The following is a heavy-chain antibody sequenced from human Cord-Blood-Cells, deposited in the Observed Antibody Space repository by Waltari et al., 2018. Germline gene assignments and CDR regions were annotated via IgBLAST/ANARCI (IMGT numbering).Heavy chain of an antibody. D-gene: IGHD6-19*01. CDR2: INPNSGGT. J-gene: IGHJ5*02. CDR3: ARARSIAVAGTGWFDP. V-gene: IGHV1-2*02. Sequence: QVQLVQSGAEVKKPGASVKVSCKASGYTFTGYYMPWVRKAPGQGLEWMGWINPNSGGTNYAQKFQGRVTMTRDTSISTAYMELSRLRSDDTAVYYCARARSIAVAGTGWFDPWGQGTLVTVSS. CDR1: GYTFTGYY.